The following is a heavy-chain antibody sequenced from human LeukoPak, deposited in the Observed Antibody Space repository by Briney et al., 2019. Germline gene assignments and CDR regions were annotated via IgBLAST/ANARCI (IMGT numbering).Heavy chain of an antibody. CDR3: AKVKPIAAAGIYFDY. Sequence: SETLSLTCTVSCGSISIYYWSWIRQPPGKGLEWIGYIYYSGSTNYNPSLKSRVTISVDTSKNQFSLKLSSVTAADTAVYYCAKVKPIAAAGIYFDYWGQGTLVTVSS. CDR2: IYYSGST. D-gene: IGHD6-13*01. CDR1: CGSISIYY. V-gene: IGHV4-59*01. J-gene: IGHJ4*02.